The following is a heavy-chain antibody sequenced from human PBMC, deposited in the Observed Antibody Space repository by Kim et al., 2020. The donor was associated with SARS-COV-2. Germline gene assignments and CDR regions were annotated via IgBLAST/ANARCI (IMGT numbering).Heavy chain of an antibody. CDR3: ARDRNREDGIAAAGTEDY. D-gene: IGHD6-13*01. Sequence: SVKVSCKASGGTFSSYAISWVRQAPGQGLEWMGRIIPILGIANYAQKFQGRVTITADKSTSTAYMELSSLRSEDTAVYYCARDRNREDGIAAAGTEDYWGQGTLVTVSS. V-gene: IGHV1-69*04. CDR2: IIPILGIA. J-gene: IGHJ4*02. CDR1: GGTFSSYA.